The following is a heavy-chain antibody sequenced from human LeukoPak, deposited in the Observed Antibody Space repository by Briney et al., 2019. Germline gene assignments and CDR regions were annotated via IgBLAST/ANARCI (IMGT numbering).Heavy chain of an antibody. V-gene: IGHV3-23*01. D-gene: IGHD3-22*01. CDR2: ITRSSGGT. J-gene: IGHJ4*02. Sequence: GVSLRLSCAASGFTFSSYAMSWVRQAPGKGLEWVSLITRSSGGTYYADSVKGRFTISRDNSKSTLYLQMNSLRAEDTAMYHCAKDAGSSGYLVDYWGQGTLVTVSS. CDR1: GFTFSSYA. CDR3: AKDAGSSGYLVDY.